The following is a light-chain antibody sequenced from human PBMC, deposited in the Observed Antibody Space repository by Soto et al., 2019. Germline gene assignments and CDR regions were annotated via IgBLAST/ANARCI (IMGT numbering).Light chain of an antibody. CDR2: GAS. CDR1: QSVSSN. Sequence: EIVLMQSPGTLALSPGQRATLSCRASQSVSSNLAWYQQKPGQTPRLLIYGASTRATGVPPRFSGSRSGTEFTLTISGFQSEDFAVYYCQQYYNWPPYTFGQGTKVDIK. V-gene: IGKV3-15*01. CDR3: QQYYNWPPYT. J-gene: IGKJ2*01.